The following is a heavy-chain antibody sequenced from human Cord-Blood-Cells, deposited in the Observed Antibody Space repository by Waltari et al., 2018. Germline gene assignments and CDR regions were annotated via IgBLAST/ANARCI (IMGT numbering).Heavy chain of an antibody. D-gene: IGHD6-19*01. V-gene: IGHV4-4*07. CDR2: IYTSGST. Sequence: QVQLQESGPGLVKPSETLSLTCTVSGGSISSYYWSWLPQPAGKGLEWIGRIYTSGSTNYNPSLKSRVTMSVDTSKNQFSLKLSSVTAADTAVYYCARDSSGWYYYYYYMDVWGKGTTVTVSS. CDR3: ARDSSGWYYYYYYMDV. J-gene: IGHJ6*03. CDR1: GGSISSYY.